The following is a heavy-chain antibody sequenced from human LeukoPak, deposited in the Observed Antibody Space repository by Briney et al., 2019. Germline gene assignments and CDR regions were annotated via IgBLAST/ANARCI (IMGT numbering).Heavy chain of an antibody. Sequence: PSETLSLTCTVSGGSISSYYWSWIRQPPGKGLEWIGYIYYSGSTNYNPSLKSRVTISVDTSKNQFSLKLSSVTAADTAVYYCARVEDYGDYDNWFDPWGQGTLVTVSS. CDR3: ARVEDYGDYDNWFDP. D-gene: IGHD4-17*01. CDR2: IYYSGST. V-gene: IGHV4-59*01. J-gene: IGHJ5*02. CDR1: GGSISSYY.